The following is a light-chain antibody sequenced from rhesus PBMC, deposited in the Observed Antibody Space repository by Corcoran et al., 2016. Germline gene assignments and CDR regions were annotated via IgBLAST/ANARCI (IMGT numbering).Light chain of an antibody. V-gene: IGKV1-33*01. CDR1: QGIGNA. Sequence: DIQMTQSPSSLSASVGDKVTITCRASQGIGNALAWYQQKPGKAPNLLIYSASTLQSGVPSRFSGDGSGTDFSLTISSLQPEDFAVYYCQQRNSYPLTFGGGTKVEI. CDR3: QQRNSYPLT. CDR2: SAS. J-gene: IGKJ4*01.